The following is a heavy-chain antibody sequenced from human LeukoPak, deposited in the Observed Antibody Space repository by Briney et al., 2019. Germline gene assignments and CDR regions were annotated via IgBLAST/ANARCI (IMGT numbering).Heavy chain of an antibody. Sequence: GGSLRLSCAASGFTFSSYAMSWVRQAPGKGLEWVSAISGSGGSTYNADSVKGRFTISRDNSKDTLYLQMNSLRAEDTAVYYCAKDRVIFSIAAASSLDYWGQGTLVTVSS. CDR1: GFTFSSYA. J-gene: IGHJ4*02. CDR3: AKDRVIFSIAAASSLDY. V-gene: IGHV3-23*01. D-gene: IGHD6-13*01. CDR2: ISGSGGST.